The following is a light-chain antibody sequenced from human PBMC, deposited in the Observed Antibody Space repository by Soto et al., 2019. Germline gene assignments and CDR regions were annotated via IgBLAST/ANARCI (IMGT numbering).Light chain of an antibody. CDR1: QSISSTY. CDR2: GAS. CDR3: QQYGSSPPWT. Sequence: EIVLTQSPGTLSLSPGERATLSCRASQSISSTYFAWYQQKPGQAPRLLFYGASSRATDILDRFSGSGSGTDFTLTISRLEPEDFAVYYCQQYGSSPPWTFGQGTKVEIK. V-gene: IGKV3-20*01. J-gene: IGKJ1*01.